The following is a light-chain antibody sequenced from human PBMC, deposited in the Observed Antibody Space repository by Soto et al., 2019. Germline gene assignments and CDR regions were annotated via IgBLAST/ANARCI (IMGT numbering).Light chain of an antibody. CDR1: QSISSR. CDR2: DAS. V-gene: IGKV1-5*01. J-gene: IGKJ1*01. Sequence: DIQLTQSPSFLSASEGDRVTITCRASQSISSRLAWYQQKSGKAPNLLIYDASSLAGGVPARFSGSASETEFTLTISSLQPDDFAAYYCQQYSNVWTFGQGTKVDIK. CDR3: QQYSNVWT.